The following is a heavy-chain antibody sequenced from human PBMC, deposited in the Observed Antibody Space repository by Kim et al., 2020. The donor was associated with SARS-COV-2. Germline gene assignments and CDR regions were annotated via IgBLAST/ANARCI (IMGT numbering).Heavy chain of an antibody. V-gene: IGHV4-59*08. CDR3: ARGARWFGDD. CDR1: GGSISSYY. Sequence: SETLSLTCTVSGGSISSYYWSWIRQPPGKGLEWIGYIYYSGSTNYNPSLKSRVTISVDTSKNQFSLKLSSVTAADTAVYYCARGARWFGDDWGQGTLVTV. CDR2: IYYSGST. D-gene: IGHD3-10*01. J-gene: IGHJ4*02.